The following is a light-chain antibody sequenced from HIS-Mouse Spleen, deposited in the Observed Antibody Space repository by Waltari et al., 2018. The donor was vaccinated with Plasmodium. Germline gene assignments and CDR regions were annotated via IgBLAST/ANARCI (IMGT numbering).Light chain of an antibody. V-gene: IGLV2-23*03. J-gene: IGLJ2*01. Sequence: QSALSQPAPVAGSSGQSITISCSGTSSDVGRYNFVPWYQQHPGKAPKLMIYEGSKRPSGVSNRFSGSKSGNTASLTISGLQAEDEADYYCCSYAGSSTFVVFGGGTKLTVL. CDR3: CSYAGSSTFVV. CDR2: EGS. CDR1: SSDVGRYNF.